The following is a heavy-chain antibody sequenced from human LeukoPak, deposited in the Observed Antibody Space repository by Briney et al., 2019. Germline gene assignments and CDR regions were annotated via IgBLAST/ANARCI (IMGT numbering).Heavy chain of an antibody. D-gene: IGHD1-26*01. CDR2: ISSSGSTI. CDR1: GFTFSDYY. CDR3: AKSWELLDYYYYMDV. V-gene: IGHV3-11*01. J-gene: IGHJ6*03. Sequence: SGRSLRLSCAASGFTFSDYYMSWIRQAPGKGLEWVSYISSSGSTIYYADSVKGRFTISRDNAKNSLYLQMNSLRAEDTAVYYCAKSWELLDYYYYMDVWGKGTTVTVSS.